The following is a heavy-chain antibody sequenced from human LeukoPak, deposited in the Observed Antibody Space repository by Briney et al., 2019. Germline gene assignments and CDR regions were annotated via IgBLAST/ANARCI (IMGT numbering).Heavy chain of an antibody. CDR2: GYHIGST. Sequence: SEALSLTCTVSGYSISSGYYWGWIRQPPGKGLEWIGSGYHIGSTYFNPSLGSRVTILIDIFKNQFSLKMSSVTAADTAIYYCARVGDYGDYVNWFDPWAREPWSPSPQ. J-gene: IGHJ5*02. CDR1: GYSISSGYY. V-gene: IGHV4-38-2*02. D-gene: IGHD4-17*01. CDR3: ARVGDYGDYVNWFDP.